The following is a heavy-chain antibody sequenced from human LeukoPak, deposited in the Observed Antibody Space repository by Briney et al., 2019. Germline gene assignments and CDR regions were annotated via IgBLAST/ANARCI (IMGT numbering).Heavy chain of an antibody. J-gene: IGHJ4*02. V-gene: IGHV4-39*01. D-gene: IGHD6-13*01. CDR3: ARRGIAAAVLDY. CDR2: IYYSGST. Sequence: SETLSLTCTVSGGSISSSSYYWGWIRQPPGKGLEWIGSIYYSGSTYYNPSLKSRVTISVDTSKNQFSLKPSSVTAADTAVYYCARRGIAAAVLDYWGQGTLVTVSS. CDR1: GGSISSSSYY.